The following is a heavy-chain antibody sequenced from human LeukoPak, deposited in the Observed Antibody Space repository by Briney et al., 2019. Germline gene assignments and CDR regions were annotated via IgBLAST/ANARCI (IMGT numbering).Heavy chain of an antibody. CDR1: GFTFSSTW. V-gene: IGHV3-15*07. CDR3: ATTRTY. CDR2: IKSKSDGGTI. Sequence: GGSLRLSCAASGFTFSSTWMNWVRQAPGKGLEWVGRIKSKSDGGTIDYAAPVKGRFAISRDDSKNTLYLQMHSLTTEDTAVYYCATTRTYWGQGTLVTVSS. J-gene: IGHJ4*02.